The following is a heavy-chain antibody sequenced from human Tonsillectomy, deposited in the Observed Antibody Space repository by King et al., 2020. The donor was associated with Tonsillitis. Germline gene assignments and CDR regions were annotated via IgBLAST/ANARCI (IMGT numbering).Heavy chain of an antibody. D-gene: IGHD3-22*01. Sequence: VQLQESDPGLVKPSETLSLTCTVSGDSISSYYWSWIRQPPGKGLEWIGYIYYTGSTNYNPSLKSRVTISVDTSKNQFSLKLSSVTAADTAVYYCARDTYYYDSTGYYPTYFDYWGQGTLVTVSS. CDR1: GDSISSYY. J-gene: IGHJ4*02. V-gene: IGHV4-59*01. CDR3: ARDTYYYDSTGYYPTYFDY. CDR2: IYYTGST.